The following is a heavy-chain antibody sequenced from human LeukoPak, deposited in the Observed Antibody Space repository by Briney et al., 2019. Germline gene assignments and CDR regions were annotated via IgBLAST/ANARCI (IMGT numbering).Heavy chain of an antibody. CDR2: ISGSGGKT. J-gene: IGHJ4*02. V-gene: IGHV3-23*01. CDR3: AKSRARREDSSGSIDY. CDR1: GITFSTYA. D-gene: IGHD3-22*01. Sequence: GGSLRLSCVASGITFSTYAMAWVRQAPGKGLEWVSAISGSGGKTYYADSVKGRFTISRDNSKNTLYLQMNSLSDDEAAIYFCAKSRARREDSSGSIDYWGQGTLVTVSS.